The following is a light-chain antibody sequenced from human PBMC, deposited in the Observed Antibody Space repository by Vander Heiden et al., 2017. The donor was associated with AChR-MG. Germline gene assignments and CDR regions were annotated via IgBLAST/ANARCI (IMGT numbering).Light chain of an antibody. J-gene: IGKJ2*03. CDR2: SAS. Sequence: DIQMTQSPSSLSASIGDRVTITCRASQNISNYLNWYQQKPGKAPEFLIYSASILQSGVPSRFSGSGSGTDFTLTISSLQPEDFATYFCQQSVISPPYSFGQGTKLEIK. CDR3: QQSVISPPYS. V-gene: IGKV1-39*01. CDR1: QNISNY.